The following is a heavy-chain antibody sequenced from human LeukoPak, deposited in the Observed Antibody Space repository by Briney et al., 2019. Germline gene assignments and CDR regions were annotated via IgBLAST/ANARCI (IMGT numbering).Heavy chain of an antibody. CDR1: GFTFSTYW. Sequence: GGSLRLSCAASGFTFSTYWMSWVRQAPGKGLEWVANIKKDGGDKYYVDSVKGRFTISRDNTKNSLYLQMNSLRAEDTAVYYCAKGGPNDAFDIWGQGTMVTVSS. CDR3: AKGGPNDAFDI. V-gene: IGHV3-7*05. J-gene: IGHJ3*02. CDR2: IKKDGGDK.